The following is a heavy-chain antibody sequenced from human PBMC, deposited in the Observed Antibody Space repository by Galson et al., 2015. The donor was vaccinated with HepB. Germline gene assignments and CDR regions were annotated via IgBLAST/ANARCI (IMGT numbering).Heavy chain of an antibody. V-gene: IGHV6-1*01. Sequence: CAISGDSVSSNSAAWNWIRQSPSRGLEWLGRTYYRSKWYNDYAVSVKSRITINPDTSKNQFSLQLNSMTPEDTAVYYCARGGGTTVTTHLGWFDPWGQGTLVTVSS. CDR1: GDSVSSNSAA. J-gene: IGHJ5*02. D-gene: IGHD4-17*01. CDR3: ARGGGTTVTTHLGWFDP. CDR2: TYYRSKWYN.